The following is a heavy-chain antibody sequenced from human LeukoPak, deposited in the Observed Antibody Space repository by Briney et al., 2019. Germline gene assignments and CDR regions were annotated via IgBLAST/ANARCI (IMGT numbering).Heavy chain of an antibody. Sequence: APVKVSCKASGYTFTGYYMHWVRQAPGQGLEWMGWINPNSGGTNYAQKFQGRVTMTRDTSISTAYMELSRLRSDDTAVYYCARGRTAMDADYYYYGMDVWGQGTTVTVSS. V-gene: IGHV1-2*02. CDR2: INPNSGGT. CDR1: GYTFTGYY. D-gene: IGHD5-18*01. J-gene: IGHJ6*02. CDR3: ARGRTAMDADYYYYGMDV.